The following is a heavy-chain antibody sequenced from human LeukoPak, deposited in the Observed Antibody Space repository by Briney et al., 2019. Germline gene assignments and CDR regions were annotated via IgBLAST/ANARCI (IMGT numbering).Heavy chain of an antibody. Sequence: ASVKVSCKVSGYTLTELSMHWVRQAPGKGLEWMGGFDPEDGETIYAQKFQGRVTMTEDTSTDTAYMELSSLRSEDTAVYYCATDQAVADSYYFDYWGQGTLVTVSS. V-gene: IGHV1-24*01. CDR2: FDPEDGET. D-gene: IGHD6-19*01. CDR1: GYTLTELS. CDR3: ATDQAVADSYYFDY. J-gene: IGHJ4*02.